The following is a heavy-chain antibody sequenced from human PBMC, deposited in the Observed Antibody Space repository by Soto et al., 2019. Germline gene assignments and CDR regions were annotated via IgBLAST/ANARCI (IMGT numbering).Heavy chain of an antibody. J-gene: IGHJ4*02. CDR3: ARGRGRYCSGGSCSPYFDY. Sequence: QVQLQESGPGLVKPSETLSLTCTVSGGSISSYYWSWIRQPPGKGLEWIGYIYYSGSTNYNPSLKSRVTISVDTSKSQFSLKLSSVTAADTAVYYCARGRGRYCSGGSCSPYFDYWGQGTLVTVSS. CDR2: IYYSGST. CDR1: GGSISSYY. D-gene: IGHD2-15*01. V-gene: IGHV4-59*01.